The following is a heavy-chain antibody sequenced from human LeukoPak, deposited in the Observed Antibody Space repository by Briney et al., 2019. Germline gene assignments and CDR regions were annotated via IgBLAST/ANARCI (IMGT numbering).Heavy chain of an antibody. CDR1: GGSISSSSYY. Sequence: SETLSLTCTVSGGSISSSSYYWGWIRQPPGKGLEWIGSIYYSGSTYYNPSLKSRVTISVDTSKNQFSLKLSSVTAADTAVYYCARVSGSYSRGWFDPWGQGTLVTVSS. V-gene: IGHV4-39*01. J-gene: IGHJ5*02. CDR2: IYYSGST. D-gene: IGHD1-26*01. CDR3: ARVSGSYSRGWFDP.